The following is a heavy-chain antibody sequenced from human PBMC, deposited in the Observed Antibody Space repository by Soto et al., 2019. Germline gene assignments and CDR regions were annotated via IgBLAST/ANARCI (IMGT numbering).Heavy chain of an antibody. CDR3: ARDGREASGMDV. Sequence: TVSEGNIISHGGSWILQDPGKGLEWIGHIYYRGSTNYNPSLRSRSTISVDASKSQFSLKLNSVTTADTAVYYCARDGREASGMDVWGQGT. CDR1: EGNIISHG. D-gene: IGHD1-26*01. J-gene: IGHJ6*01. V-gene: IGHV4-59*11. CDR2: IYYRGST.